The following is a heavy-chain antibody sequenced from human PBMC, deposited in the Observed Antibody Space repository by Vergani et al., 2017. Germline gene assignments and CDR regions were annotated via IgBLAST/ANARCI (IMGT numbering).Heavy chain of an antibody. CDR1: GFTSSSHE. D-gene: IGHD3-22*01. V-gene: IGHV3-48*03. J-gene: IGHJ4*02. CDR2: ISSGSSTI. CDR3: AKGTGSGYYRNLYYFDY. Sequence: EVQLVESGGGLVQPGGSLRLSCAASGFTSSSHEMNWVRKAPGKGLEWVSYISSGSSTIYYADSVKGRFTISRDNAKSSLYLQMNRLRADDTAVYYCAKGTGSGYYRNLYYFDYWGQGTLVTVSS.